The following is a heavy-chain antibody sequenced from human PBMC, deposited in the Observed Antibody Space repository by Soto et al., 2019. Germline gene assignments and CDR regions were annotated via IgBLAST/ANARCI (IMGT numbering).Heavy chain of an antibody. J-gene: IGHJ5*02. CDR1: GSSVINGSYY. CDR2: VYYSGST. Sequence: SETLSLTCTSSGSSVINGSYYWSWIRQPPGKGLEWIGYVYYSGSTNYNPSLKSRVTISVDTSKNQISLKLNSVTAADTAVYYCATAGDSRGYYYWFDPWGQGTLVTVSS. D-gene: IGHD3-22*01. CDR3: ATAGDSRGYYYWFDP. V-gene: IGHV4-61*01.